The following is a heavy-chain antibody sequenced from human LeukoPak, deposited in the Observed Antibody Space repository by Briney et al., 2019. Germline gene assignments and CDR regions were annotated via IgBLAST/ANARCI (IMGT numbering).Heavy chain of an antibody. CDR3: ARTRGETYCDY. CDR2: IKQDGSEK. J-gene: IGHJ4*02. V-gene: IGHV3-7*01. CDR1: GFIFSNFW. Sequence: GGSLRLSCAASGFIFSNFWMSWVRQAPGKGLEWVAGIKQDGSEKFYVDSVKGRLTISRDNAKNSLYLQMNFLRTEDTALYYCARTRGETYCDYWGQGTLVTVSS. D-gene: IGHD2-21*01.